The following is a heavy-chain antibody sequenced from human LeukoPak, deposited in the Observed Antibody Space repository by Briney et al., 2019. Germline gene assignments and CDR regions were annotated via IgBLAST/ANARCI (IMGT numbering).Heavy chain of an antibody. Sequence: SETLSLTCTVSGGSISSYYWSWIRQPAGKGLEWIGRIYTSGTTHYNPSLKSRVTMSVDTSKNQFSLKLSSVTAADTAVYYCARGQVSLLWFGELFGPIDYWGQGTLVTVSS. V-gene: IGHV4-4*07. CDR3: ARGQVSLLWFGELFGPIDY. J-gene: IGHJ4*02. D-gene: IGHD3-10*01. CDR1: GGSISSYY. CDR2: IYTSGTT.